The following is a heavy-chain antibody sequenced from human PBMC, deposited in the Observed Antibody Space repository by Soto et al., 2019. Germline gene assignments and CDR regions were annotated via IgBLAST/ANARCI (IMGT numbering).Heavy chain of an antibody. D-gene: IGHD4-4*01. Sequence: TPVKVSCKASGFTFTSSAVQWVRQAGGQRLEWIGWIVVGSGTTNYAQKFQERVTITRDMSTSTDYKELSRLRSEDTAVYCCAGHEQFYYYYYGMDVWGQGTVVTVSS. CDR1: GFTFTSSA. CDR3: AGHEQFYYYYYGMDV. V-gene: IGHV1-58*01. CDR2: IVVGSGTT. J-gene: IGHJ6*02.